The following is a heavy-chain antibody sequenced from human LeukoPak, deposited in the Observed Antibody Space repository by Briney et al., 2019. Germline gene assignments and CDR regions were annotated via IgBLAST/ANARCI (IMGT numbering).Heavy chain of an antibody. D-gene: IGHD6-13*01. CDR2: IYYSGST. CDR3: ARRDSSWYPFDI. Sequence: SETLSLTCTVSGGSISSSSYYWGWIRQPPGKGLEWIGSIYYSGSTYYNPSLKSRVTISVDTSKNQFSLKLSSVTAADTAVYYCARRDSSWYPFDIWGQGTMVTVSS. V-gene: IGHV4-39*01. J-gene: IGHJ3*02. CDR1: GGSISSSSYY.